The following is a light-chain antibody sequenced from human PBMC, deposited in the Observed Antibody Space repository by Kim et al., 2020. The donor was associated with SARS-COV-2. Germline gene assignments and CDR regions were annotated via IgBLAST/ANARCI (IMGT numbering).Light chain of an antibody. J-gene: IGLJ1*01. Sequence: VALGQTVRITCQGDSLRGYYEIWYQQKPGQAPVLVIYGKNNRHSGIPDRFSGSSSGNTASLTITGAQAEDEADYYCNSRDSSGNHVFGTGTQLTVL. CDR1: SLRGYY. CDR2: GKN. V-gene: IGLV3-19*01. CDR3: NSRDSSGNHV.